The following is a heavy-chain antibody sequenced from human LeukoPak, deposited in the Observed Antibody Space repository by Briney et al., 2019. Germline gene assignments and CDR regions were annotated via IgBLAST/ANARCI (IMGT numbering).Heavy chain of an antibody. J-gene: IGHJ3*02. CDR3: ARGYYDFWSGYYSRAFDI. D-gene: IGHD3-3*01. Sequence: SETLSLTCTVSGGSISSYYRSWVRQPTGKGLEWIGYIYYSGSTNYNPSLKSRVTISVDTSKNQFSLKLSSVTAADTAVYYCARGYYDFWSGYYSRAFDIWGQGTMVTVSS. CDR2: IYYSGST. V-gene: IGHV4-59*01. CDR1: GGSISSYY.